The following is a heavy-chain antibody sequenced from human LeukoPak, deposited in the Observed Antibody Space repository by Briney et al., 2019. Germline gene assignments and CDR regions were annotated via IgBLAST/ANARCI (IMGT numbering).Heavy chain of an antibody. D-gene: IGHD1/OR15-1a*01. J-gene: IGHJ4*02. Sequence: SETLSLTCTVSGGAIRSHYWNWIRQPAGKGLEWIGRIYSSGYANDNPFLKSRITMSVDMSKNQFSLRLNSVTAADTAVYYCARGEHSVDSWGQGMLVTVSS. CDR3: ARGEHSVDS. V-gene: IGHV4-4*07. CDR2: IYSSGYA. CDR1: GGAIRSHY.